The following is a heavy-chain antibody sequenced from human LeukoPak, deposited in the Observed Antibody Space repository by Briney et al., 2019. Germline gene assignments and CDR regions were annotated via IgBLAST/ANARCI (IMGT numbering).Heavy chain of an antibody. CDR1: GFAFSDYW. D-gene: IGHD2-15*01. J-gene: IGHJ4*02. V-gene: IGHV3-23*01. CDR3: AKDLRYCSAGTCYSEYYFDY. Sequence: GGSLRLSCAASGFAFSDYWMSWVRQAPGKGLEWVSGIGSSGRNTYYADSVKGRFTISRDNSKNTLYLQMNNLRAEDTALYYCAKDLRYCSAGTCYSEYYFDYWGQGTLVTVSS. CDR2: IGSSGRNT.